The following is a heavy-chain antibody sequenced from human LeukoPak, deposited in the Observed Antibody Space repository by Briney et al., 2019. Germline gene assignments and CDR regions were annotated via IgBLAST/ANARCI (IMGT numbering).Heavy chain of an antibody. CDR2: ISAHNGNT. D-gene: IGHD1-26*01. CDR3: ARDHAGATAIDY. V-gene: IGHV1-18*01. Sequence: ASVKVSCKASGYTFSSYGLSWVRQAPGQGLEWMGWISAHNGNTNYAQRFQGRLTMTTDTPTSTAYMELRSLTSGDTAVYYCARDHAGATAIDYWGQGTLVTVSS. CDR1: GYTFSSYG. J-gene: IGHJ4*02.